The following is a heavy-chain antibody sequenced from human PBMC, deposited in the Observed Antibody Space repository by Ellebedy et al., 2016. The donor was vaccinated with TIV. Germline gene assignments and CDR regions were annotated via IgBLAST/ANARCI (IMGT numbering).Heavy chain of an antibody. J-gene: IGHJ3*02. V-gene: IGHV3-23*01. Sequence: GESLKISXAASGFTFSSYSMTWIRQAPGKGPGWVSTVSGSDGSVHYTDSVKGRFTISRDNSKNTLYLQMRSLRAEDSAVYYCAKDNEFSSSWYSPVDTFDIWGQGTTVTVSS. CDR3: AKDNEFSSSWYSPVDTFDI. CDR2: VSGSDGSV. CDR1: GFTFSSYS. D-gene: IGHD6-13*01.